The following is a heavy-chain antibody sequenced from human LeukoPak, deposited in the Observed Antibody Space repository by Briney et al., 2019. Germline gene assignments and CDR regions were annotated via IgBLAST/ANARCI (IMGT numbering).Heavy chain of an antibody. CDR2: ISWNSGII. D-gene: IGHD4-23*01. V-gene: IGHV3-9*03. CDR1: GFTFDDYA. Sequence: LRLSCAASGFTFDDYAMPWVRQAPGKGLEWVSGISWNSGIIGYADSVKGRFTISRDNAKNSLYLQMNSLRAEDMALYYCAKDGTYGGNVAEYFQHWGQGTLVTVSS. CDR3: AKDGTYGGNVAEYFQH. J-gene: IGHJ1*01.